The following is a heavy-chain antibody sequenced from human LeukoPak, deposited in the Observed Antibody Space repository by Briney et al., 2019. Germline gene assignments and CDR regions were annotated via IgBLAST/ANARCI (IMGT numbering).Heavy chain of an antibody. V-gene: IGHV1-2*02. CDR1: GYSFTGYF. J-gene: IGHJ4*02. D-gene: IGHD2-8*01. Sequence: ASLKVSCKTSGYSFTGYFIHWLRQAPGQGLEWMGMINPNNGDTNYGQKFQGRVIMTRDTSIRTAYMQLSSLRSDDTALYYCVRELRGLGYCTNIGCQTYVYLGQGTQVIVSS. CDR3: VRELRGLGYCTNIGCQTYVY. CDR2: INPNNGDT.